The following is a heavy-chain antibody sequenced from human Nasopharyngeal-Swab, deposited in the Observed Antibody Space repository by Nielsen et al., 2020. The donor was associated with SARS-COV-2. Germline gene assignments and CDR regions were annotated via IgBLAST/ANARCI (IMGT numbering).Heavy chain of an antibody. V-gene: IGHV3-7*03. CDR2: IEQDGSEK. Sequence: GEPLPISCEASGLTFRRYWMNWVRQAPGKGLEWVANIEQDGSEKNYVDSVKGRFTISRDNAKNSLYLQMNSLRGEDTAVYYCATSLGGHDDWNFDLWGRGTLVTVSS. J-gene: IGHJ2*01. D-gene: IGHD1-1*01. CDR3: ATSLGGHDDWNFDL. CDR1: GLTFRRYW.